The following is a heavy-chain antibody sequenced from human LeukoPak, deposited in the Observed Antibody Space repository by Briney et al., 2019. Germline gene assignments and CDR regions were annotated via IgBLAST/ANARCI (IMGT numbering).Heavy chain of an antibody. CDR1: GFTFSDYY. J-gene: IGHJ5*02. D-gene: IGHD3-10*01. CDR3: ARKGSYGSVFDP. V-gene: IGHV3-11*01. Sequence: GGSLRLSCAASGFTFSDYYMSWIRQAPGKGLEWVSYISSGGSTIYYADSVKGRFIISRDNAKNSLYLQMNSLRAEDTAVYYCARKGSYGSVFDPWGQGTLVTVSS. CDR2: ISSGGSTI.